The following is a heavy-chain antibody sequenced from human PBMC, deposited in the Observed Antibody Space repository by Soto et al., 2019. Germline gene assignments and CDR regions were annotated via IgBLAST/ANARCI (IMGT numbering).Heavy chain of an antibody. J-gene: IGHJ4*02. D-gene: IGHD4-4*01. CDR3: ARVVTTVTTLSGDY. CDR2: ISSSSSYI. V-gene: IGHV3-21*01. CDR1: GFTFSSYS. Sequence: GGSLRLSCAASGFTFSSYSMNWVRQAPGKGLEWVSSISSSSSYIYYADSVKGRFTISRDNAKNSLYLQMNSLRAEDTAVYYCARVVTTVTTLSGDYWGQGTLVTVSS.